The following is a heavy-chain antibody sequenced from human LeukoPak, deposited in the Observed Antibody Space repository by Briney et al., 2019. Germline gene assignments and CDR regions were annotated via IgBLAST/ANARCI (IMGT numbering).Heavy chain of an antibody. D-gene: IGHD1-26*01. CDR1: GYTFTGYY. CDR3: ARVSGSYSPPDY. J-gene: IGHJ4*02. V-gene: IGHV1-2*02. Sequence: GASVKVSCKASGYTFTGYYMHWVRQAPGQGLEWMGWINPNSGGTNYAQKFQGRVTMTRDTSISTAYMELSRLRSDDTAVYYRARVSGSYSPPDYWGQGTLVTVSS. CDR2: INPNSGGT.